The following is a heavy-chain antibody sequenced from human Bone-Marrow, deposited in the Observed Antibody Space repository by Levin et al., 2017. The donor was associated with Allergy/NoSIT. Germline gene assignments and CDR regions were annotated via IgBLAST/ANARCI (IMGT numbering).Heavy chain of an antibody. CDR1: GGAVNSGSYF. CDR2: RSYMGGA. Sequence: PSETLSLTCTVSGGAVNSGSYFWSWIRQPPGKGLEWIGHRSYMGGANYNPSLKSRVTISVDTSKNQISLKMNSVTAADTAVYFCARVGGGAVVVTFFDVWGQGSPVTVSS. V-gene: IGHV4-61*01. J-gene: IGHJ4*02. D-gene: IGHD2-21*02. CDR3: ARVGGGAVVVTFFDV.